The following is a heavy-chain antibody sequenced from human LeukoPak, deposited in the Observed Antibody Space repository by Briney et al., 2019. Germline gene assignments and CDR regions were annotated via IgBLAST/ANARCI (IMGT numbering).Heavy chain of an antibody. J-gene: IGHJ4*02. V-gene: IGHV3-23*01. CDR3: GKLFYSSGMYHFDY. D-gene: IGHD3-10*01. Sequence: PGGSLRLSCATSVFTFSSSAMSWVRQPPGKGLAWVSTISGSGGGTYYADSVKGRFTISRDNSKNTLYLQMNRLRAEDTAVFYCGKLFYSSGMYHFDYWGQGTLVSVSS. CDR1: VFTFSSSA. CDR2: ISGSGGGT.